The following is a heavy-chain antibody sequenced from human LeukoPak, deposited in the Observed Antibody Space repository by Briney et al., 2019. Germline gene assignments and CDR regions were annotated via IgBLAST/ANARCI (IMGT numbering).Heavy chain of an antibody. CDR2: ISWNSGSI. V-gene: IGHV3-9*01. Sequence: PGRSLRLSCAASGFTFDDYAMHRVRQAPGKGLEWVSGISWNSGSIGYADSVKGRFTISRDNAKNSLYLQMNSLRAEDTALYYCAKASRIPLLWFGEASNGMDVWGQGTTVTVSS. CDR3: AKASRIPLLWFGEASNGMDV. CDR1: GFTFDDYA. J-gene: IGHJ6*02. D-gene: IGHD3-10*01.